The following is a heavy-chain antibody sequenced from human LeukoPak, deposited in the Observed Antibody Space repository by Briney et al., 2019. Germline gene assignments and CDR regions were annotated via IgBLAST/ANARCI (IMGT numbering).Heavy chain of an antibody. V-gene: IGHV3-48*01. CDR3: ASGGYYGSGSRYGTDV. CDR1: GFTFSSYS. Sequence: TGGSLRLSCAASGFTFSSYSMNWVRQAPGKGLEWVSYISSRSSNIYYADSVKGRFTISRDNSKNTLYLQMNSLRAEDTAVYYCASGGYYGSGSRYGTDVWGQGTTVTVSS. CDR2: ISSRSSNI. J-gene: IGHJ6*02. D-gene: IGHD3-10*01.